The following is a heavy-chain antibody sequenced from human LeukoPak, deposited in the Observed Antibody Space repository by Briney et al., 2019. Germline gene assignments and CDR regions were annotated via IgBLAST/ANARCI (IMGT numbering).Heavy chain of an antibody. CDR3: ARFSLGYCSGGSCYSFPNWFDP. Sequence: SETLSLTCAVSGGSISSSNWWSWVRQPPGKGLERIGEIYHSGSTNYNPSLKSRVTISLDTSKNQFSLKLSSVSAADTAVYYCARFSLGYCSGGSCYSFPNWFDPWGQGTLVTVSS. CDR1: GGSISSSNW. J-gene: IGHJ5*02. V-gene: IGHV4-4*02. D-gene: IGHD2-15*01. CDR2: IYHSGST.